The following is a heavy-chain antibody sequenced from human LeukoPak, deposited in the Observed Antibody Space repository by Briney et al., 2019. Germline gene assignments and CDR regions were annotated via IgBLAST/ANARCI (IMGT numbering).Heavy chain of an antibody. D-gene: IGHD3-10*01. Sequence: ASVKVSCKASGYTFTSYYMHWVRQAPGQGLEWMGIINPSGGSTSYAQKFQGRVTMTRDTSTSTVYMELSSLRSEDTAVYYCAREGPPPGEGFGESPNAWGQGTLVTVSS. CDR2: INPSGGST. CDR3: AREGPPPGEGFGESPNA. CDR1: GYTFTSYY. J-gene: IGHJ5*02. V-gene: IGHV1-46*01.